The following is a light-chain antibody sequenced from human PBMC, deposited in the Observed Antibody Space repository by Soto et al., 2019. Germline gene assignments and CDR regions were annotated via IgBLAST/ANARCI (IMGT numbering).Light chain of an antibody. V-gene: IGLV1-47*02. Sequence: QAVVTQPPSASGTPGQRVTISCSGTTSNIGKNYVYWYHQVPGAAPRLLIYSNDHRPSWVPDRFSGSKSGDSASLVISGLRSEDEGDYYCAAWGDRLSGRVFGTGTKLTVL. J-gene: IGLJ1*01. CDR3: AAWGDRLSGRV. CDR2: SND. CDR1: TSNIGKNY.